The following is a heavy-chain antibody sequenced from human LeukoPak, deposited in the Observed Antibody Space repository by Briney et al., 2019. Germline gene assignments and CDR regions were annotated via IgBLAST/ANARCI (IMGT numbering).Heavy chain of an antibody. J-gene: IGHJ4*02. Sequence: PGGSLRLSCAASGFTLSSYAMHWVRQAPGKGLEWVAVISYDGSNKYYADSVKGRFTISRDNSKNTLYLQMNSLRAEDTAVYYCARGGVRGYHHFDYWGQGTLVTVSS. CDR1: GFTLSSYA. CDR3: ARGGVRGYHHFDY. D-gene: IGHD3-22*01. CDR2: ISYDGSNK. V-gene: IGHV3-30-3*01.